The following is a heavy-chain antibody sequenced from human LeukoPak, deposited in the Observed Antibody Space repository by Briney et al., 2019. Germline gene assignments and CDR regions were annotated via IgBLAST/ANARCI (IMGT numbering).Heavy chain of an antibody. Sequence: PGGSLRLSCAASGFTLSSYAMSWVRQAPGKRLEWASAISGSGGSTYHADSVKGRFTISRDNSKNTLYLQMNSLRAEDTAVYYCAKRAPVAAAGTGRYFDYWGQGTLVTVSS. CDR2: ISGSGGST. CDR3: AKRAPVAAAGTGRYFDY. D-gene: IGHD1/OR15-1a*01. V-gene: IGHV3-23*01. CDR1: GFTLSSYA. J-gene: IGHJ4*02.